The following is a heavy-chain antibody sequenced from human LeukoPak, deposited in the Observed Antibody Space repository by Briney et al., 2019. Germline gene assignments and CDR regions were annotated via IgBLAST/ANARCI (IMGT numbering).Heavy chain of an antibody. Sequence: SETLSLTCAVYGGSFSGYYWSWIRQPPGKGLEWIGEINHSGSTNYNPSLKSRVTISVDTSKNQFSLKLSSVTAADTAVYYCAREGLLWFGDHFDYWGQGTLVTVSS. CDR1: GGSFSGYY. J-gene: IGHJ4*02. V-gene: IGHV4-34*01. D-gene: IGHD3-10*01. CDR3: AREGLLWFGDHFDY. CDR2: INHSGST.